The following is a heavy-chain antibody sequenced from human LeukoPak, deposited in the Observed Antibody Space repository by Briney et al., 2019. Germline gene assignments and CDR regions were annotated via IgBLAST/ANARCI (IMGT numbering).Heavy chain of an antibody. CDR1: GGSISSYS. J-gene: IGHJ4*02. Sequence: SETLSLTCTVSGGSISSYSWSWIRQPAGKGLEWIRRIYTSGSTNYNPSLKSRVTMSVDTSKNQFSLKLSSVTAADTAVYYCARAYVWGSYRYAGFDYWGQGTLVTVSS. D-gene: IGHD3-16*02. CDR2: IYTSGST. CDR3: ARAYVWGSYRYAGFDY. V-gene: IGHV4-4*07.